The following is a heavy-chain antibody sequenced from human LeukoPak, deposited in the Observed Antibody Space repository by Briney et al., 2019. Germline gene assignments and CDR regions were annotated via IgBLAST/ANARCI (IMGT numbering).Heavy chain of an antibody. CDR3: ARVRDSGAFDI. CDR1: GGSFSGYY. D-gene: IGHD1-26*01. CDR2: INHSGST. Sequence: PPETLSLTCAVHGGSFSGYYWSSIRPPPGKGLEWIGEINHSGSTNYNPSLKSRVTISVDTSKNQFSLKLSSVTAADTAVYYCARVRDSGAFDIWGQGTMVTVSS. J-gene: IGHJ3*02. V-gene: IGHV4-34*01.